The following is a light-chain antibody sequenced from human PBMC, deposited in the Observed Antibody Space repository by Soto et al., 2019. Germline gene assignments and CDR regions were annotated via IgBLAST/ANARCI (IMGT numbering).Light chain of an antibody. CDR3: QQFGTSFWT. Sequence: EIVLTQSPGTLSLSPGERATLSCRTSQSVSSSYIAWYQQKPGQAPRLLIYGASTRATGIPDRFSGSGSGTDFTLTISRLEPEDFAVYYCQQFGTSFWTFGQGTKV. V-gene: IGKV3-20*01. CDR1: QSVSSSY. CDR2: GAS. J-gene: IGKJ1*01.